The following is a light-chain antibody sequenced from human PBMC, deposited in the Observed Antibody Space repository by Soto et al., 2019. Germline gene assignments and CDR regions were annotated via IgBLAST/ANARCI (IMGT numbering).Light chain of an antibody. CDR2: DDS. Sequence: ELTQPPSVSVAPGQTARITCGGNNIGSESVHWYQQRPGQAPVLVVYDDSDRPSGIPERFSGSNSANKATQTISRVEAGDEADYYCQVWYSSTDLYVFGSGTKVTV. CDR3: QVWYSSTDLYV. J-gene: IGLJ1*01. V-gene: IGLV3-21*02. CDR1: NIGSES.